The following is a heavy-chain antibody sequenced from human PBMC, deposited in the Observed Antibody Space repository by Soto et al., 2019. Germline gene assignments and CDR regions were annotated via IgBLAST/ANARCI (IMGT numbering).Heavy chain of an antibody. CDR1: GGSFSGYY. CDR3: ARRPHYDFWSGYPYYGMDV. CDR2: INHSGST. J-gene: IGHJ6*02. V-gene: IGHV4-34*01. D-gene: IGHD3-3*01. Sequence: PSETLSLTXAVYGGSFSGYYWSWIRQTPGKGLEWIGEINHSGSTNYNPSLKSRVTISVDTSKNQFSLKLSSVTAADTAVYYCARRPHYDFWSGYPYYGMDVWGQGTTVTVSS.